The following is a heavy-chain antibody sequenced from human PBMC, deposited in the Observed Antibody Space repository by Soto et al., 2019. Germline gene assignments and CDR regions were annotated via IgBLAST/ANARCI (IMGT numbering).Heavy chain of an antibody. V-gene: IGHV3-23*01. CDR1: GFTFSSYA. CDR3: AKDAGYCSGGSCYSARPKLSYYFDY. D-gene: IGHD2-15*01. CDR2: ISGSGGST. J-gene: IGHJ4*02. Sequence: EVQLLESGGGLVQPGGSLRLSCAASGFTFSSYAMSWVRQAPGKGLEWVSAISGSGGSTYYADSVKGRFTISRDNSKNTLYLQMNSLRAEDTAVYYCAKDAGYCSGGSCYSARPKLSYYFDYWGQGTLVTVSS.